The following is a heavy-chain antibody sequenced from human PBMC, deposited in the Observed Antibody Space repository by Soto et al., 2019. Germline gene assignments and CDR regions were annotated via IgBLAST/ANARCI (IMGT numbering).Heavy chain of an antibody. V-gene: IGHV1-3*01. CDR1: GYTFTSYA. CDR3: ARGNWNYNRWFDP. D-gene: IGHD1-7*01. Sequence: ASVKVSCKASGYTFTSYAMHWVRQAPGQRLEWMGWINAGNGNTKYSQKFQGRVTITRDTSASTAYMELSSLRSEDTAVYYCARGNWNYNRWFDPWGQGTLVTVSS. CDR2: INAGNGNT. J-gene: IGHJ5*02.